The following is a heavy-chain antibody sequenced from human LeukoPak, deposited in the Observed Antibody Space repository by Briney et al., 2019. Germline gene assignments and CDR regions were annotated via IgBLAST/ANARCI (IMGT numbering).Heavy chain of an antibody. D-gene: IGHD3-9*01. V-gene: IGHV3-48*03. J-gene: IGHJ4*02. Sequence: QPGGSLRLSCAASGFTFSTYEMNWVRQAPGKGLEWVSYISSSGTFIYYADSVKGRFTISRDNAKKSLYLQMNSLRAEDTAVYYCARTAXXYDILTGYYTKSGLDFWGQGTLVTVSS. CDR3: ARTAXXYDILTGYYTKSGLDF. CDR1: GFTFSTYE. CDR2: ISSSGTFI.